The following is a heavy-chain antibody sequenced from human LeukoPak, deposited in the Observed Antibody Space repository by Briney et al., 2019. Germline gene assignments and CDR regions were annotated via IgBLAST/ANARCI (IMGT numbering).Heavy chain of an antibody. J-gene: IGHJ5*02. D-gene: IGHD3-10*01. CDR1: GFTFTNYD. V-gene: IGHV1-8*01. CDR3: VRDGEGVAISVNYWFDP. Sequence: ASVKVSCKASGFTFTNYDINWVRQATGQGLEWIGWVNPRNGNTGYAQKFQGRVTMTRDTSMSTAYMELRSLRSEDTAVYYCVRDGEGVAISVNYWFDPWGQGTLVTVSS. CDR2: VNPRNGNT.